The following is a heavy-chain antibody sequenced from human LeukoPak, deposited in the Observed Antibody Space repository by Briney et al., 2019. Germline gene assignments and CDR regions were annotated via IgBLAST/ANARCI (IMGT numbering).Heavy chain of an antibody. D-gene: IGHD3-10*01. CDR3: ARGTYYYGSGSYYYFDY. CDR1: GFTFSDYY. J-gene: IGHJ4*02. Sequence: SGGSLRLSCAASGFTFSDYYMSWIRQAPGKGLEWVSYISSSSSYTNYADSVKGRFTISRDNAKNSLYLQMNSLRAEDTAVYCCARGTYYYGSGSYYYFDYWGQGTLVTVSS. V-gene: IGHV3-11*05. CDR2: ISSSSSYT.